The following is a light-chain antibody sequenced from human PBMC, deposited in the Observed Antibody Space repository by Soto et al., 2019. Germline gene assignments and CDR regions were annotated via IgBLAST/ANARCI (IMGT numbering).Light chain of an antibody. CDR1: QSVSGN. J-gene: IGKJ4*01. CDR3: QQYNNWPLT. Sequence: EIGLTQSRATLSMSQGERATLSCRATQSVSGNLAWYQQKPSQAPRLRIYDASTKATGVPARFSGSGSVTEFTLTISSVQSEDFAVHYCQQYNNWPLTFGGGTKVDI. V-gene: IGKV3-15*01. CDR2: DAS.